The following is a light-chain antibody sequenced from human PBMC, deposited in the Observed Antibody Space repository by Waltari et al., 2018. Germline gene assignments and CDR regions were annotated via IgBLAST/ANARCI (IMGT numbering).Light chain of an antibody. CDR3: QQFNTYPLT. J-gene: IGKJ5*01. CDR1: QGISSY. V-gene: IGKV1-9*01. Sequence: IQLTQSPSSLSASVGDRVTITCRASQGISSYLAWYQQKPGKAPNLLIYSAFTLQSGVSSRFSGSGSVTDFTLTISSLQPEDFATYYCQQFNTYPLTFGQGTRLEIK. CDR2: SAF.